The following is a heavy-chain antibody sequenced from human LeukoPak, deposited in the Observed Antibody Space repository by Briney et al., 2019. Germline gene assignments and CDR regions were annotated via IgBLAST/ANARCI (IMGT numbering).Heavy chain of an antibody. D-gene: IGHD6-6*01. CDR2: ISSSSSYI. CDR3: ARDTPAYSSSSNAFDI. CDR1: GFTFSSYS. J-gene: IGHJ3*02. Sequence: GRSLRLSCAASGFTFSSYSMNWVRQAPGKGLEWVSSISSSSSYIYYADSVKGRFTISRDNAKNSLYLQMNSLRAEDTAVYYCARDTPAYSSSSNAFDIWGQGTMVTVSS. V-gene: IGHV3-21*01.